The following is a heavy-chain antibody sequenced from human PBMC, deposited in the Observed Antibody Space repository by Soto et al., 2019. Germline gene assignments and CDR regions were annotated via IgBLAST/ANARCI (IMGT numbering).Heavy chain of an antibody. CDR1: GYTFTSYD. V-gene: IGHV1-8*01. CDR3: ARGAHVYRSGWYVVLNYFDY. CDR2: MNPNSGNT. D-gene: IGHD6-19*01. J-gene: IGHJ4*02. Sequence: QVQLVQSGAEVKKPGASVKVSCKASGYTFTSYDINWVRQATGQGLEWMGWMNPNSGNTGYAQKFQGRVTMTRNTSISTAYMELSSLRSEDTAVYYCARGAHVYRSGWYVVLNYFDYWGQGTLVTVSS.